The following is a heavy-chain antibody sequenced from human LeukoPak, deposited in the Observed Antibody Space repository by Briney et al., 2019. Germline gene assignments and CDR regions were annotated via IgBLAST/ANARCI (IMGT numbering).Heavy chain of an antibody. CDR1: GGTFSSYA. Sequence: SVKVSCKASGGTFSSYAISWVRQAPGQGLEWMGGIIPIFGTANYAQKFQGRVTITADESTSTAYMELSSLRSEDTAVYYCGYCSGGSCPTPSLTYYYYYGMDVWGQGTTVTVSS. CDR2: IIPIFGTA. J-gene: IGHJ6*02. CDR3: GYCSGGSCPTPSLTYYYYYGMDV. D-gene: IGHD2-15*01. V-gene: IGHV1-69*13.